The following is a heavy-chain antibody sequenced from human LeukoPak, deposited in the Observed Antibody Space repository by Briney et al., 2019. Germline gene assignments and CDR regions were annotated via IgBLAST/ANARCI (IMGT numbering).Heavy chain of an antibody. CDR1: GGTFSSYA. Sequence: SVKVSCKASGGTFSSYAISWVRQAPGQGLEWMGGIIPIFGTANYAQKFQGRVTITTDESTSTAYMELSSLRSEDTAVYYCARAGPESIAARKGAFDIWGQGTMVTVSS. CDR3: ARAGPESIAARKGAFDI. V-gene: IGHV1-69*05. J-gene: IGHJ3*02. D-gene: IGHD6-6*01. CDR2: IIPIFGTA.